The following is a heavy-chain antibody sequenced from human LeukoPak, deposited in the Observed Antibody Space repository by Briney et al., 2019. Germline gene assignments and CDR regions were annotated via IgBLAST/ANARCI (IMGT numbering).Heavy chain of an antibody. D-gene: IGHD1-26*01. CDR3: VRDWEGFNFDI. J-gene: IGHJ3*02. CDR2: VYNSGST. V-gene: IGHV4-59*02. Sequence: SETLSLTWTVSGGSVSSYYWSWVRQPPGEGLEWIAYVYNSGSTNYNPSLKSRVTISVDRSKNQFSLKMNSVTAADTAVYYCVRDWEGFNFDIWGQGTMVTVSS. CDR1: GGSVSSYY.